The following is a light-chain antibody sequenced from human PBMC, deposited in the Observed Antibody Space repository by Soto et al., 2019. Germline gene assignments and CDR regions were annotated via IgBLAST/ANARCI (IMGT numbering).Light chain of an antibody. CDR1: QSISSY. CDR3: QQSYTIPRT. V-gene: IGKV1-39*01. J-gene: IGKJ1*01. Sequence: DIEMTQSPSSLSASVGDRVTITCRASQSISSYKNWYKQKTGNATNLLIYAASTMQSGDPSRNSAYRYETDFTLTISNLQAEDFATYYCQQSYTIPRTFGQGTKVDI. CDR2: AAS.